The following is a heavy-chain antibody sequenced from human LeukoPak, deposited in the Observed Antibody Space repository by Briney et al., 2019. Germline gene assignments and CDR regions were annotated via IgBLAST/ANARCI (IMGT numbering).Heavy chain of an antibody. CDR1: GYTFTSYG. Sequence: ASVTVSCKASGYTFTSYGISWVRQAPGQGLEWMGWSSAYNGNTNYAQKLQGRVTMTTDTSTSTAYMELRSLRSDDTAVYYCARGETAVAGTGSFGYWGQGTLVTVSS. CDR3: ARGETAVAGTGSFGY. V-gene: IGHV1-18*04. J-gene: IGHJ4*02. D-gene: IGHD6-19*01. CDR2: SSAYNGNT.